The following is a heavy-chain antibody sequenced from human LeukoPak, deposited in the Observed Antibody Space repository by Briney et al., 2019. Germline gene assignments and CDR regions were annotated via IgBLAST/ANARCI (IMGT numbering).Heavy chain of an antibody. Sequence: GASVKVSCKASGYTFTSYYMHWVRQAPGQGLEWMGIINPSGGSTNYAQKFQGRVTITADKSTSTAYMELSSLRSEDTAVYYCARDAQGMDVWGQGTTVTVSS. J-gene: IGHJ6*02. CDR3: ARDAQGMDV. CDR1: GYTFTSYY. V-gene: IGHV1-46*01. CDR2: INPSGGST.